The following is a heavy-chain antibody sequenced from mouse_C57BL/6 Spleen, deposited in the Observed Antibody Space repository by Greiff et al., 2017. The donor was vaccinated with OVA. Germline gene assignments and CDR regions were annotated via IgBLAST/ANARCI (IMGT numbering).Heavy chain of an antibody. J-gene: IGHJ3*01. CDR1: GYSITSGYY. D-gene: IGHD2-3*01. CDR2: ISYDGSN. V-gene: IGHV3-6*01. CDR3: AKGDYDGYYDLLAY. Sequence: EVKLVESGPGLVKPSQSLSLTCSVTGYSITSGYYWNWIRQFPGNKLEWMGYISYDGSNNYNPSLKNRISITRDTSKNQFFLKLNSVTTEDTATYYCAKGDYDGYYDLLAYWGQGTLVTVSA.